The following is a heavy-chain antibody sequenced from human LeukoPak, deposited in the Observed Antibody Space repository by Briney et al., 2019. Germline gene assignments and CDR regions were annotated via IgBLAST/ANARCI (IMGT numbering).Heavy chain of an antibody. V-gene: IGHV1-3*01. CDR2: INAGNGNT. J-gene: IGHJ4*02. CDR3: ARKTAADPFDY. Sequence: GASVKVSCKASGYTFASYAMHWVRQAPGQRLEWMGWINAGNGNTKYSQKFQGRVTITRDTSASTAYMELSSLRSEDTAVYYCARKTAADPFDYWGQGTLVTVSS. D-gene: IGHD6-13*01. CDR1: GYTFASYA.